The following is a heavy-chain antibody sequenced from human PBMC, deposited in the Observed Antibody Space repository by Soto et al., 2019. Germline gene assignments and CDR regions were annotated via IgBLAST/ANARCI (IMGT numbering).Heavy chain of an antibody. CDR1: GFTFSSYA. CDR3: VNTYYYDSSGLEPLDY. J-gene: IGHJ4*02. V-gene: IGHV3-64D*08. CDR2: ISSNGGST. D-gene: IGHD3-22*01. Sequence: PGGSLRLSCSASGFTFSSYAMHWVRQAPGKGLEYVSAISSNGGSTYYADSVKGRFTISRDNSKNTLYLQMSSLRAEDTAVYYCVNTYYYDSSGLEPLDYWGQGTLVTVSS.